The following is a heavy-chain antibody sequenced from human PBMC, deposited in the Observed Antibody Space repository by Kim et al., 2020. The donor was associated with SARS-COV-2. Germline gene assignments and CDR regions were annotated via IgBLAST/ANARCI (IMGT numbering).Heavy chain of an antibody. CDR3: AKANVKYSHDAFAS. V-gene: IGHV3-23*01. J-gene: IGHJ3*02. D-gene: IGHD5-18*01. Sequence: ADSVKGRFTISRDNSKNTLYLQMNSLRAEDTAVYYCAKANVKYSHDAFASWGQGTMVTVSS.